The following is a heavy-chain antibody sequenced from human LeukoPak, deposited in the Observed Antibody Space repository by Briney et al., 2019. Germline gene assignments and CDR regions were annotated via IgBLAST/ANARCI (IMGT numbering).Heavy chain of an antibody. CDR3: ARDPTGRYYFDY. CDR1: GFTFSSYS. J-gene: IGHJ4*02. V-gene: IGHV3-21*01. D-gene: IGHD1-1*01. CDR2: ISSSSSYI. Sequence: GGSLRLSCAASGFTFSSYSMNWVRQAPGKGLEWVSSISSSSSYIYYADSVKGRFTISRGNAKNSLYLQMNSLRAEDTAVYYCARDPTGRYYFDYWGQGTLVTVSS.